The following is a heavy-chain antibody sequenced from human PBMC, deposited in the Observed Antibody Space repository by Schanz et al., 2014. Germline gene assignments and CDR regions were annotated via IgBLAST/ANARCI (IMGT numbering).Heavy chain of an antibody. CDR2: FDAHDGRA. J-gene: IGHJ3*02. CDR1: GFSFSSYA. Sequence: EVQLLESGGGLVQPGGSLRLSCATSGFSFSSYAINWVRQAPGKGLEWVSGFDAHDGRAYYADSAKGRFTISRDNAKNTLYLQMNTLRAEDTAVYYCARKMKLGVYGGKGHDSLDIWGQGTMVTVSS. D-gene: IGHD4-17*01. CDR3: ARKMKLGVYGGKGHDSLDI. V-gene: IGHV3-23*01.